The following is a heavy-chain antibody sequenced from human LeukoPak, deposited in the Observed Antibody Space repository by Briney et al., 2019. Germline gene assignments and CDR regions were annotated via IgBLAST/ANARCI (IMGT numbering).Heavy chain of an antibody. J-gene: IGHJ4*02. CDR1: GFTFRDCN. Sequence: GGSLRLSCAASGFTFRDCNMSWIRQAPGKGLEYISYINTGGGSIYYAGSVKGRFTISRDNAKNSLNLEMNSLRVEDTAVYYCARDSRGVGWEPCFDYWGQGTLVPVSS. CDR3: ARDSRGVGWEPCFDY. V-gene: IGHV3-11*01. CDR2: INTGGGSI. D-gene: IGHD1-26*01.